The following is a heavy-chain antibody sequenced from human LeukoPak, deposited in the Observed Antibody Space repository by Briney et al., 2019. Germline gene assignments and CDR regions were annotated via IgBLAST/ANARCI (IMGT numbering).Heavy chain of an antibody. CDR1: GYTFTSYY. CDR2: INPSGGST. CDR3: ATPIPGYSSGWYNY. D-gene: IGHD6-19*01. V-gene: IGHV1-46*01. Sequence: ASVKVSCKASGYTFTSYYMHWVRQAPGQGLEWMGIINPSGGSTNYAQKFQGRVTMTEDTSTDTAYMELSSLRSEDTAVYYCATPIPGYSSGWYNYWGQGTLVTVSS. J-gene: IGHJ4*02.